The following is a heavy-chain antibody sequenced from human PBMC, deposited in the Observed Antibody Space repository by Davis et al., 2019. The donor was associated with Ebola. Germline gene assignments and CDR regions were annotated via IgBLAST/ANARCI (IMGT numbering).Heavy chain of an antibody. CDR2: ISGSSGHT. J-gene: IGHJ4*02. D-gene: IGHD1-26*01. V-gene: IGHV3-23*01. Sequence: ESLKISCEASGFTFSSYAMIWVRQVPGKGLEWVSGISGSSGHTYYADSVKGRVTISRDNSNNTLYLQLNSLRAEDTATYYCARAPTGFLGSYYLNFDYWGQGTLVTVSS. CDR1: GFTFSSYA. CDR3: ARAPTGFLGSYYLNFDY.